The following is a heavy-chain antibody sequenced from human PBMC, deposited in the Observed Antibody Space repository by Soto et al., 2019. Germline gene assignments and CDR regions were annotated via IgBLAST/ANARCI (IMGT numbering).Heavy chain of an antibody. CDR1: GGSFSGYC. CDR2: VDRSGST. Sequence: AETLSLTCAVYGGSFSGYCLSWIRQPPVKGLEWIGEVDRSGSTNYNPSLKSRDNISVDTSKNQFSLKMSSENAADTTVYYCASGRKEYSSSWYVDWGQGTLVPVSS. J-gene: IGHJ4*02. V-gene: IGHV4-34*01. D-gene: IGHD6-13*01. CDR3: ASGRKEYSSSWYVD.